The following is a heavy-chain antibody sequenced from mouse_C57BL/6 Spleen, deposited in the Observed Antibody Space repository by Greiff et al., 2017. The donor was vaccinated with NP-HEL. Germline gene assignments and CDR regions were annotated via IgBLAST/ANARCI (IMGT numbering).Heavy chain of an antibody. CDR2: IDPNSGGT. CDR1: GYTFTSYW. D-gene: IGHD1-1*01. V-gene: IGHV1-72*01. Sequence: VQLQQPGAELVKPGALVKLSCKASGYTFTSYWMHWVKQRPGRGLEWIGRIDPNSGGTKYNEKFKSKATLTVDKPSSTAYMQLSSLTSEDSAVYYCARGEVTTVVAPFDYWGQGTTLTVSS. J-gene: IGHJ2*01. CDR3: ARGEVTTVVAPFDY.